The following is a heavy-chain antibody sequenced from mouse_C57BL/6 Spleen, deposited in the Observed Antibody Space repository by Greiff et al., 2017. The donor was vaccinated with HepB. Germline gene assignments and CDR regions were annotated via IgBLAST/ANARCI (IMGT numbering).Heavy chain of an antibody. D-gene: IGHD2-1*01. V-gene: IGHV1-19*01. CDR2: INPYNGGT. J-gene: IGHJ4*01. CDR1: GYTFTDYY. Sequence: VQLQQSGPVLVKPGASVKMSCKASGYTFTDYYMNWVKQSHGKSLEWIGVINPYNGGTSYNQKFKGKATLTVDKSSSTAYMELNSLTSEDSAVYYCASYYGNYYYAMDYWGQGTSVTVSS. CDR3: ASYYGNYYYAMDY.